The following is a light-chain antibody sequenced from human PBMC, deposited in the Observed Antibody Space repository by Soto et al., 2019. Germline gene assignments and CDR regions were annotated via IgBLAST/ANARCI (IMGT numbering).Light chain of an antibody. J-gene: IGKJ1*01. CDR3: QQANSFTRT. CDR2: AAS. Sequence: DIQMNQSPSSVSASVGDRVTITCRASQAISTWLAWYQQNPGKAPKLLIYAASNMQTGVPSRFSGSGSGTDFTLTISSLQPEDCANYYCQQANSFTRTFGQGTQVEIK. V-gene: IGKV1D-12*01. CDR1: QAISTW.